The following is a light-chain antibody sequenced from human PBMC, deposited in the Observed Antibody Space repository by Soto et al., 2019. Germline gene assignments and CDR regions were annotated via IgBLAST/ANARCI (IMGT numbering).Light chain of an antibody. V-gene: IGKV1-5*01. CDR3: QQYNSYWT. CDR2: DAS. J-gene: IGKJ1*01. Sequence: IQLTQSPSSQSASVGDRVTISSRASQSISSWLAWYQQKPGKAPKLLIYDASSLESGVPSRFSGSGSGTEFTLTISSLQPDDFATYYCQQYNSYWTFGQGTKVDIK. CDR1: QSISSW.